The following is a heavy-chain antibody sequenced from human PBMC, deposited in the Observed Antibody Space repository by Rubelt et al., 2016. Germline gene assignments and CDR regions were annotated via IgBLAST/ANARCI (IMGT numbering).Heavy chain of an antibody. J-gene: IGHJ4*02. D-gene: IGHD3-10*01. CDR3: ARAPHYGPPLYYFDF. V-gene: IGHV3-66*01. CDR2: IYSGGST. CDR1: GFTVSSNH. Sequence: CGGGLVQPGGSLRLSCAASGFTVSSNHMSWVRQAPGKGLEWVSLIYSGGSTYYADSVKGRFTISRDNSKNTVYLQMDSLRAEDTAVYYCARAPHYGPPLYYFDFWGQGTLVTVSS.